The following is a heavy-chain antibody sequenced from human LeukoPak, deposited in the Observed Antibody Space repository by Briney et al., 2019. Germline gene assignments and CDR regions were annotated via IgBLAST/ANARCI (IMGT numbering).Heavy chain of an antibody. CDR1: GFTFSSYS. J-gene: IGHJ4*02. CDR2: ISSSSSYI. Sequence: PGGSLRLSCASSGFTFSSYSMNWVRQAPGKGLEWVSSISSSSSYIYYADSVKGRFTISRDNAKNSLYLQMSSLRAEDTAVYYCARDYCSSTSCYLVNWGQGTLVTVSS. CDR3: ARDYCSSTSCYLVN. D-gene: IGHD2-2*01. V-gene: IGHV3-21*01.